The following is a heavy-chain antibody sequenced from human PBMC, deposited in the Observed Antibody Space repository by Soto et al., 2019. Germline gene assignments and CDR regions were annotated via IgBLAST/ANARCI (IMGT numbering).Heavy chain of an antibody. CDR3: ARTSSSLPYFFDY. J-gene: IGHJ4*02. V-gene: IGHV3-23*01. Sequence: GSLRLSCAASGFTFTTYAMSWVRQAPGTGLEWVSAISGGGGSTYYADSVKGRFTISRDNSKNTLYLQMNSLRAEDTAVYYCARTSSSLPYFFDYWGQGTLVTVSS. CDR1: GFTFTTYA. CDR2: ISGGGGST. D-gene: IGHD6-13*01.